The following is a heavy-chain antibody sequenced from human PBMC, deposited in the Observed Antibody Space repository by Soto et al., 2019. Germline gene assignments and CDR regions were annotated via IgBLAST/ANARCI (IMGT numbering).Heavy chain of an antibody. J-gene: IGHJ4*02. CDR3: ARDLWYYDSSGYYY. D-gene: IGHD3-22*01. Sequence: QVQLVESGGGVVQPGRSLRLSCAASGFTFSSYGMHWVRQAPSKGLEWVAIIWYDGSNKYYADSVKGRFTISRDNSKNTLYLQMNSLRAEDTAVYYCARDLWYYDSSGYYYWGQGTLVTVSS. CDR2: IWYDGSNK. V-gene: IGHV3-33*01. CDR1: GFTFSSYG.